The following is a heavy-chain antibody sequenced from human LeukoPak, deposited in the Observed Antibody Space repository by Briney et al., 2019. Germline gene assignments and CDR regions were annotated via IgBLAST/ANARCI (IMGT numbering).Heavy chain of an antibody. CDR2: IIPIFGTA. CDR1: GGTFSSYA. CDR3: ARDRYYYDSSGYYYLYYFDY. J-gene: IGHJ4*02. Sequence: AASVKVSCKASGGTFSSYAISWVRQAPGQGLEWMGRIIPIFGTANYAQKFQGRVTITADKSTSTAYMELSSLRSEDRAVYYCARDRYYYDSSGYYYLYYFDYWGQGTLVTVSS. D-gene: IGHD3-22*01. V-gene: IGHV1-69*06.